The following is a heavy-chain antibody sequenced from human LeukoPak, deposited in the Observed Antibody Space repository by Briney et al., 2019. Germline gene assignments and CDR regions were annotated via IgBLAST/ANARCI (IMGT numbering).Heavy chain of an antibody. CDR2: ISASGNT. Sequence: SETLSLTCTVSGGSISNYYWSWIRQPAGKGLEWIGRISASGNTNYNPSLKSRVTMSVDTSMNLFALKLSSVTAADTAVYYCARQGVATAIDYWGQGTLVAVSS. V-gene: IGHV4-4*07. D-gene: IGHD2-21*02. CDR3: ARQGVATAIDY. J-gene: IGHJ4*02. CDR1: GGSISNYY.